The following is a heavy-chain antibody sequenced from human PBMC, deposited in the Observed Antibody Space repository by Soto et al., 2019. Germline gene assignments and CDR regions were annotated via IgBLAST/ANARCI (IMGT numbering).Heavy chain of an antibody. Sequence: GGSLRLSCAASGFTFSSYGMHWVRQAPGKGLEWVAVIWYDGSNKYYADSVKGRFTISRDNSKNTLYLQMNSLRAEDTAVYYCARDQAESVLLWFGEALADFDIWGQGTMVTVSS. D-gene: IGHD3-10*01. CDR1: GFTFSSYG. CDR2: IWYDGSNK. J-gene: IGHJ3*02. CDR3: ARDQAESVLLWFGEALADFDI. V-gene: IGHV3-33*01.